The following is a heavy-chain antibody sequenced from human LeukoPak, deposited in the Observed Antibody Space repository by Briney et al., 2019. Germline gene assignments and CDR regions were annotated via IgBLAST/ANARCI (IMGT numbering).Heavy chain of an antibody. V-gene: IGHV1-46*01. D-gene: IGHD3-22*01. J-gene: IGHJ4*02. CDR1: GYTFTGYY. Sequence: ASVKVSCKASGYTFTGYYMHWVRQAPGQGLEWMGIINPSGGSTSYAQKFQGRVTMTRDTSTSTVYMELSSLRSEDTAVYYCARDENYDSSGYFSGFDYWGQGTLVTVSS. CDR2: INPSGGST. CDR3: ARDENYDSSGYFSGFDY.